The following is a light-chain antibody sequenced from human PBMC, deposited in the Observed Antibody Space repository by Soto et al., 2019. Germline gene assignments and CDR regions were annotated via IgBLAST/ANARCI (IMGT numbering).Light chain of an antibody. CDR1: QSVSSN. J-gene: IGKJ4*01. CDR2: GAS. Sequence: EIVITHSPVTLPGSPGERATLSCRASQSVSSNLAWYQQKPGQAPRFLIYGASTRATGIPARFSGSGSGTEFTLTISSLQSEDFAVYYCQQYDNWPLTFGGGTKVDIK. V-gene: IGKV3-15*01. CDR3: QQYDNWPLT.